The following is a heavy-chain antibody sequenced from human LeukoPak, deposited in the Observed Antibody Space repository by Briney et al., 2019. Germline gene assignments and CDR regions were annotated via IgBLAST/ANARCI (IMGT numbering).Heavy chain of an antibody. CDR2: IYHSGST. V-gene: IGHV4-4*02. Sequence: SETLSLTCAVSGGSISSSNWWSWVRQPPGKGLEWIGEIYHSGSTNYNPSLKSRVTISVDKSKNQFSLKLSSVTAADTAVYYCARATTYYYDSSGYWMDYWGQGTLVTVSS. D-gene: IGHD3-22*01. J-gene: IGHJ4*02. CDR3: ARATTYYYDSSGYWMDY. CDR1: GGSISSSNW.